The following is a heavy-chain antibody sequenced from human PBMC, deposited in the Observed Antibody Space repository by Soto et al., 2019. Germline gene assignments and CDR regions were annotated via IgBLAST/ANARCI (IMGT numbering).Heavy chain of an antibody. CDR2: INPSGGST. V-gene: IGHV1-46*01. Sequence: ASVKVSCKASGYTFTSYYMHWVRQAPGQGLERMGIINPSGGSTSYAQKFQGRVTMTRDTSTSTVYMELSSLRSEDTAVYYCARDLSIMITFGGVIPRDNWFDPWGQGTLVTVSS. CDR3: ARDLSIMITFGGVIPRDNWFDP. J-gene: IGHJ5*02. CDR1: GYTFTSYY. D-gene: IGHD3-16*02.